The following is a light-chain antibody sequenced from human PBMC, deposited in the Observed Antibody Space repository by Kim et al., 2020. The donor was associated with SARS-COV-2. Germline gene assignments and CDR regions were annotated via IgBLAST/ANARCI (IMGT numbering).Light chain of an antibody. CDR2: QDS. CDR3: QAWDSSTVV. Sequence: SYELTQPPSGSVSPGQTASITCSGDKLGDKYACWYQQKPGQSPVLVIYQDSKRPSGIPERFSGCNSGNTATLTISGTQAMDEADYYCQAWDSSTVVFGGGTQLPVL. J-gene: IGLJ2*01. V-gene: IGLV3-1*01. CDR1: KLGDKY.